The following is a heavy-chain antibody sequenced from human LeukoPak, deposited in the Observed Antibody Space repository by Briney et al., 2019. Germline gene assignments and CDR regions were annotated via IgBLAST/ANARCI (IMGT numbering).Heavy chain of an antibody. D-gene: IGHD5-18*01. CDR2: IYPGDSET. J-gene: IGHJ4*02. CDR1: GYSFTNYW. V-gene: IGHV5-51*01. CDR3: ARGGSSYALDY. Sequence: GESLKISCKGSGYSFTNYWIGWVRQMPGKGLEWTGIIYPGDSETRYSPSFQGQVIISVDKSIGTAYLQWSSLKASDTATYYCARGGSSYALDYWGQGTLVTVSS.